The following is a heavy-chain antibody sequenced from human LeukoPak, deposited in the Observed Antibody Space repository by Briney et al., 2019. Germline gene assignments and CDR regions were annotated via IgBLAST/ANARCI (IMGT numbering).Heavy chain of an antibody. V-gene: IGHV4-4*09. D-gene: IGHD2-8*01. J-gene: IGHJ4*02. CDR2: VNTKGET. CDR1: GVSMGAFQ. Sequence: PSETLSLTCTVSGVSMGAFQWSWVRQSPEKGLEWIGCVNTKGETNYNPSLKSRVITSVDTSKSQFSLRLTSVTAADTAVYYSATSNDAKIAPFDHWGQGALVTVSS. CDR3: ATSNDAKIAPFDH.